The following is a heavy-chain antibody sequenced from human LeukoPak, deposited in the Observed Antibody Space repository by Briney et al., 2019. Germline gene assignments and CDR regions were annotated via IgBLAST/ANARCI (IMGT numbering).Heavy chain of an antibody. CDR2: INHSGST. J-gene: IGHJ4*02. Sequence: PSETLSLTCAVYGGSFSGYYWSWIRQPPGKGLEWIGEINHSGSTNYSPSLKSRVTISVDTSKNQFSLKLSSVTAADTAVYYCARGRTYYDILTGYPKTYFDYWGQGTLVTVSS. V-gene: IGHV4-34*01. CDR3: ARGRTYYDILTGYPKTYFDY. CDR1: GGSFSGYY. D-gene: IGHD3-9*01.